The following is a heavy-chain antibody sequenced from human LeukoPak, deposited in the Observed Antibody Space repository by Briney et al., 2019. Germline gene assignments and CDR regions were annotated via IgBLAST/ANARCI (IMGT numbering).Heavy chain of an antibody. Sequence: SETLSLTCTVSGGSISSSSYYWGWIRQPPGKGLEWIGSIYYSGSTNYNPSLKSRVTISVDTSKNQFSLKLSSVTAADTAVYYCARESVTPLYYYGMDVWGQGTTVTVSS. V-gene: IGHV4-39*07. J-gene: IGHJ6*02. CDR1: GGSISSSSYY. CDR2: IYYSGST. CDR3: ARESVTPLYYYGMDV. D-gene: IGHD4-11*01.